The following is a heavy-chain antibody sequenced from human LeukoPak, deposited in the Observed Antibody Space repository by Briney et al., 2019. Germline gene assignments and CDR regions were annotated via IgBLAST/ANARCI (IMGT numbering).Heavy chain of an antibody. V-gene: IGHV5-10-1*01. CDR3: ATGASKVTTDFANY. CDR1: GYSFTNYW. D-gene: IGHD4-17*01. CDR2: IDPRDSYT. Sequence: GESLKISCKGSGYSFTNYWISWVRQMPGNGLECMGRIDPRDSYTKYSPSFEGHVTISVDRSISSAFLQWNSLKASDSAMYYCATGASKVTTDFANYWGQGTQVAVSS. J-gene: IGHJ4*02.